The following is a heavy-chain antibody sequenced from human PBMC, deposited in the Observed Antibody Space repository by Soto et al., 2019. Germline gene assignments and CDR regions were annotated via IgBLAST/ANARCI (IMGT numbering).Heavy chain of an antibody. CDR2: TYYSGST. D-gene: IGHD3-22*01. CDR1: GGSVSSGSYY. CDR3: ARDSARYYYDSRPGSFDI. V-gene: IGHV4-61*01. J-gene: IGHJ3*02. Sequence: PSETLSLTCTVSGGSVSSGSYYWSWIRQPPGKGLEWIGYTYYSGSTNYNPSLKSRVTISVDTSKNQFSLKLSSVTAADTAVYYCARDSARYYYDSRPGSFDIWGQGTMVTVSS.